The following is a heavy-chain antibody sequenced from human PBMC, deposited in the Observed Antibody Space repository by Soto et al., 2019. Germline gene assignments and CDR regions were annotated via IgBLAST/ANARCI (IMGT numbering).Heavy chain of an antibody. CDR1: GASVSHGY. CDR3: ARSAGYCSSTNCHVSWFGP. D-gene: IGHD2-2*01. CDR2: MYFGGSF. Sequence: PSETLSLTCNVSGASVSHGYWSWIRQPPGKGLEWIGFMYFGGSFNYNPSLTSRATISVETSKNQFSMKLTSVTASDTAVYYCARSAGYCSSTNCHVSWFGPWGQGTLVTVSS. J-gene: IGHJ5*02. V-gene: IGHV4-59*02.